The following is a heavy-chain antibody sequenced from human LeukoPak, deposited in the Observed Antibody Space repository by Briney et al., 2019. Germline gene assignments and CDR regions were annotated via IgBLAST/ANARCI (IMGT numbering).Heavy chain of an antibody. J-gene: IGHJ5*02. D-gene: IGHD3-9*01. CDR3: ARLTGYSSESWFDP. CDR1: GGSISSYY. Sequence: PSETLSLTCTVSGGSISSYYWSWIRQPPGKGLKWIGYIYYSGSTSYSPSLRSRVTISVDTSKNQFSLKLSSVTAADTAVYYCARLTGYSSESWFDPWGQGTLVTVSS. CDR2: IYYSGST. V-gene: IGHV4-59*01.